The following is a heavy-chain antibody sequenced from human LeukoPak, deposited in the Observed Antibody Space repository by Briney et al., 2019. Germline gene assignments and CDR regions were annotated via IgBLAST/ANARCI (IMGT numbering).Heavy chain of an antibody. D-gene: IGHD3-3*01. CDR3: AKDHYWSIDY. CDR2: IKGDGIST. Sequence: GGSLRLSCAASGFDFSSNWMHWVRHAPGQGLVWVSRIKGDGISTNYGDSVKGRFTISRDIAKNTLYLQMNSLGAGDTGVYYCAKDHYWSIDYWGRGTLVTVSS. CDR1: GFDFSSNW. V-gene: IGHV3-74*01. J-gene: IGHJ4*02.